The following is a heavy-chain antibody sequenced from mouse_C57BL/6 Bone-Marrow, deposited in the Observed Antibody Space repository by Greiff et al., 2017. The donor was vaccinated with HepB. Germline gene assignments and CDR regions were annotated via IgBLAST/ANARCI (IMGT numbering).Heavy chain of an antibody. Sequence: QVQLQQPGAELVRPGTSVKLSCKASGYTFTSYWMHWVKQRPGQGLEWIGVIDPSDSYTNYNQKFKGKATLTVDTSSSTAYMQLSSLTSEDSAVYYCAREGDGYLLAYWGQGTLVTVSA. CDR3: AREGDGYLLAY. D-gene: IGHD2-3*01. CDR2: IDPSDSYT. V-gene: IGHV1-59*01. CDR1: GYTFTSYW. J-gene: IGHJ3*01.